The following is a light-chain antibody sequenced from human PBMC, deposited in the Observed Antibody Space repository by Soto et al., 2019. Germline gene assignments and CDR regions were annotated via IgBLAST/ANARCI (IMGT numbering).Light chain of an antibody. CDR3: QQYNNWPLT. CDR1: QSVLYSSNNKNY. V-gene: IGKV4-1*01. J-gene: IGKJ4*01. Sequence: DIVMTQSPDSLAVSLGERATINCKSSQSVLYSSNNKNYLAWYQQKPGQAPRLLMYGASTRATGIPARFSGSGSGTEFTLTISSLQSEDFAVYYCQQYNNWPLTFGGGTKVDNK. CDR2: GAS.